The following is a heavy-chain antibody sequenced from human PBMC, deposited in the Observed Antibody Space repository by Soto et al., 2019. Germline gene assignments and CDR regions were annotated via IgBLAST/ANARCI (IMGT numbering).Heavy chain of an antibody. J-gene: IGHJ5*02. CDR3: ARKGIAARLFYLGWFDP. CDR2: IYYSGST. Sequence: SETLSLTCTVSGGSISSSSYYWGWIRQPPGKGLEWIGSIYYSGSTYYNPSLKSRVTISVDTSKNQFSLKLSSVTAADTAVYYCARKGIAARLFYLGWFDPWGQGTLVTVSS. D-gene: IGHD6-6*01. V-gene: IGHV4-39*01. CDR1: GGSISSSSYY.